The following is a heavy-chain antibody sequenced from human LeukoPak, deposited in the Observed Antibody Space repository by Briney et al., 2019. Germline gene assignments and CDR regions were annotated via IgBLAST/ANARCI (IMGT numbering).Heavy chain of an antibody. CDR2: IIPIFGTA. CDR1: GGTFSSYA. D-gene: IGHD6-13*01. Sequence: GASVKVSCKASGGTFSSYAISWVRQAPGQGLEWMGRIIPIFGTANYAQKFQDRVTITTDESTSTAYMELSSLRSEDTAVYYCARVHLGSSWSFDYWGQGTLVTVSS. CDR3: ARVHLGSSWSFDY. V-gene: IGHV1-69*05. J-gene: IGHJ4*02.